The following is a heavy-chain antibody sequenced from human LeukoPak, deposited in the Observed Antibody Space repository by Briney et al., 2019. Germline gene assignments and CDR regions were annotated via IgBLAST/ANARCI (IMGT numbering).Heavy chain of an antibody. V-gene: IGHV3-21*04. Sequence: PGGSLRLSCAASGFSFSSYSMNWVRQAPGKGLEWVSFISTSSSYIYYADSVKGRFTISRDNSKNTLYLQMNSLRADDTAVYYCAMKAVPRPRLYDAFDFWGQGTVVTVSS. CDR1: GFSFSSYS. CDR3: AMKAVPRPRLYDAFDF. CDR2: ISTSSSYI. J-gene: IGHJ3*01. D-gene: IGHD2-2*02.